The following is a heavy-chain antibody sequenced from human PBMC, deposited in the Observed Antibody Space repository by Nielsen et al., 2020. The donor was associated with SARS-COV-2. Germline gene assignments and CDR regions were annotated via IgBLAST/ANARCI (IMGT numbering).Heavy chain of an antibody. D-gene: IGHD1-26*01. V-gene: IGHV4-34*01. Sequence: SETLSLTCTVSGGSISSYYWSWIRQPPGKGLEWIGEINHSGSTNYNPSLKSRVTISVDTSKNQFSLKLSSVTAADTAVYYCARGRGSGSYYYYYYGMDVWGQGTTVTVSS. CDR1: GGSISSYY. CDR3: ARGRGSGSYYYYYYGMDV. CDR2: INHSGST. J-gene: IGHJ6*02.